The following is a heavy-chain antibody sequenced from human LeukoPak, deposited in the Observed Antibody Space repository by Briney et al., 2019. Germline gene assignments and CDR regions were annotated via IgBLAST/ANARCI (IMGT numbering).Heavy chain of an antibody. V-gene: IGHV4-39*01. D-gene: IGHD2-15*01. J-gene: IGHJ3*02. CDR3: VRHCCSSPSKRTFDI. Sequence: SETLSLTCTVSGDSIRSSDYYWVCIRQSPGKGLEWIGTISDGGSTYYNPSLKSRIIISVDTSKNQFSLQLSSVTAADTAVYYCVRHCCSSPSKRTFDIWGQGTLVAVSS. CDR1: GDSIRSSDYY. CDR2: ISDGGST.